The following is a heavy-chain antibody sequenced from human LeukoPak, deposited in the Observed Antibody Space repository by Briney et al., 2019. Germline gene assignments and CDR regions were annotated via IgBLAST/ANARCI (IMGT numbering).Heavy chain of an antibody. CDR2: IYYTGDT. D-gene: IGHD2-8*01. Sequence: SETLSLTCTVSGGSISSYHWSWIRQPPGKGLEWIGYIYYTGDTNYNPSLGSRVTISVDTSKNQFSLKLRSVTAADTAVYYCAAYTNYKNWIDPWGQGTLVTVSS. CDR3: AAYTNYKNWIDP. CDR1: GGSISSYH. V-gene: IGHV4-59*12. J-gene: IGHJ5*02.